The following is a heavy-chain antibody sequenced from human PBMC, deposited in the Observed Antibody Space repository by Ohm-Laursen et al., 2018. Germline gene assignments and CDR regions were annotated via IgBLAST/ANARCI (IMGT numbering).Heavy chain of an antibody. V-gene: IGHV1-18*01. CDR1: GYTFSNYD. CDR3: ARDSHDRSGYYYLNYYGMDV. D-gene: IGHD3-22*01. CDR2: ISGYNGNT. Sequence: ASVKVSCKASGYTFSNYDISWVRQAPGQGLEWMGWISGYNGNTYYAQNLQDRFTMTTDTSTSTAYMELRSLRSDDTAVYYCARDSHDRSGYYYLNYYGMDVWGQGTTVTVSS. J-gene: IGHJ6*02.